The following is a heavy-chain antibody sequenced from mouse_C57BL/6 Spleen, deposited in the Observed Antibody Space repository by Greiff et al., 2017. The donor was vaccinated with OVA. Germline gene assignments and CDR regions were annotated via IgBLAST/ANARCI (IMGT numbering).Heavy chain of an antibody. D-gene: IGHD4-1*01. CDR1: GYTFTDYN. V-gene: IGHV1-22*01. J-gene: IGHJ4*01. CDR2: INPNNGGT. Sequence: EVKLMESGPELVKPGASVKMSCKASGYTFTDYNMHWVKQSHGKSLEWIGYINPNNGGTSYNQKFKGKATLTVNKSSSTAYMELRSLTSEDSAVYYCARVNWDDYAMDYWGQGTSVTVSS. CDR3: ARVNWDDYAMDY.